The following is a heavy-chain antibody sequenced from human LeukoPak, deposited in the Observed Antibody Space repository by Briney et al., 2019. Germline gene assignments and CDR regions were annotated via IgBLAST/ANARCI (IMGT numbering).Heavy chain of an antibody. J-gene: IGHJ4*02. D-gene: IGHD3-10*01. V-gene: IGHV1-2*02. CDR3: ARGGNYGSGTYTAFYY. Sequence: GASVKVSCKASGYTFTGYYMHWVRQAPGQGLEWMGWINPNSGDTHFPQKFQGRVTMTTDTSITTAYMELSRLRSDDTAVYYCARGGNYGSGTYTAFYYWGQGALVTVSS. CDR1: GYTFTGYY. CDR2: INPNSGDT.